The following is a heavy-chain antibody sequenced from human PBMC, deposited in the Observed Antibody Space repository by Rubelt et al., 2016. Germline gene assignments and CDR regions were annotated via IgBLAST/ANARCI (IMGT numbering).Heavy chain of an antibody. CDR2: IIPILGIA. CDR3: AEVVVTAQGNWFDP. D-gene: IGHD2-21*02. V-gene: IGHV1-69*04. Sequence: ASGGTFSSYAISWVRQAPGQGLEWMGRIIPILGIANYAQKFQGRVTITADKSTSTAYMELSSLRSEDTAVYYCAEVVVTAQGNWFDPWGQGTLVTVSS. CDR1: GGTFSSYA. J-gene: IGHJ5*02.